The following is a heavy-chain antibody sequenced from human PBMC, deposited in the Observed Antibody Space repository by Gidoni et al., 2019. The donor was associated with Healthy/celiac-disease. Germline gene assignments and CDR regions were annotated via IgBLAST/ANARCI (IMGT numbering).Heavy chain of an antibody. Sequence: QLQLQESGPGLVKPSETLSLPCTVSGGSISSTSYYWGWIRQPPGKGLEWIGSIYYSGSTYYNPSRKSRVTISVDTSKNQFSLRLSSVTAADTAVYYCARLSSGSGSYYNLANFYYYYMDVWGKGTTVTVSS. CDR2: IYYSGST. V-gene: IGHV4-39*01. J-gene: IGHJ6*03. D-gene: IGHD3-10*01. CDR3: ARLSSGSGSYYNLANFYYYYMDV. CDR1: GGSISSTSYY.